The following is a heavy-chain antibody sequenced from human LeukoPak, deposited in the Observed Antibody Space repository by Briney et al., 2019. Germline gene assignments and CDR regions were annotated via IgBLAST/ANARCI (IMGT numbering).Heavy chain of an antibody. Sequence: GGSLRLSCAASGFTFSSYAMSWVRQAPGKGLEWVSAISGSGGSTYYADSVKGRFTISRDNSKNTLYLQMNSLRAEDTGVYYCAKGLRTGVGPYMGYHYYMDVWGKGATVTVSS. J-gene: IGHJ6*03. D-gene: IGHD3-16*01. CDR2: ISGSGGST. V-gene: IGHV3-23*01. CDR1: GFTFSSYA. CDR3: AKGLRTGVGPYMGYHYYMDV.